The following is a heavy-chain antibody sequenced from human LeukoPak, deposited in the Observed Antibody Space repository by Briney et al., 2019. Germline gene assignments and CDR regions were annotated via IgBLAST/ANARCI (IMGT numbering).Heavy chain of an antibody. D-gene: IGHD2-2*01. CDR2: IYHSGST. V-gene: IGHV4-38-2*01. Sequence: NPSETLSLTCAVSGYSNRSGYYWGWIRQPPGKGLEWIGSIYHSGSTHYNPSLKSRVTISIDTSRNHLSLEVTSVTASDTAVYYCAKNGYQSGFDWWGQGTLVTVSS. CDR3: AKNGYQSGFDW. CDR1: GYSNRSGYY. J-gene: IGHJ4*02.